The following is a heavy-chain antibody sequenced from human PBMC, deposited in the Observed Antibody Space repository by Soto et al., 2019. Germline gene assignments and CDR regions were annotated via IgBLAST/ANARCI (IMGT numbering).Heavy chain of an antibody. CDR2: VSTSGRST. D-gene: IGHD3-10*01. CDR3: ARDQLNYYASGSYYNPGGSINYYYGMDV. CDR1: GFTLSSYA. Sequence: PGGSLRLSCAASGFTLSSYAMRRVRQAPGKGLEWVSTVSTSGRSTYYADSVKGRFTVSRDNSKNTLFLQMNGLRAEDTAVYCCARDQLNYYASGSYYNPGGSINYYYGMDVWGQGTTVTVSS. J-gene: IGHJ6*02. V-gene: IGHV3-23*01.